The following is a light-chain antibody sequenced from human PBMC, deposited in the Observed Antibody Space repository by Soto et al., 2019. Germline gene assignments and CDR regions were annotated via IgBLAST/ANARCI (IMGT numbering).Light chain of an antibody. CDR1: QSVSSN. V-gene: IGKV3-15*01. Sequence: ELVMTQSPASMSVSPGIRPTLSCRASQSVSSNLAWYQHKPAQAPRLLIYGAATRAPGIPSRFNGSGSGTEFTLTINGLQSEDFAIYYCQQYDHWPQTFGQGTKVEIK. CDR3: QQYDHWPQT. J-gene: IGKJ1*01. CDR2: GAA.